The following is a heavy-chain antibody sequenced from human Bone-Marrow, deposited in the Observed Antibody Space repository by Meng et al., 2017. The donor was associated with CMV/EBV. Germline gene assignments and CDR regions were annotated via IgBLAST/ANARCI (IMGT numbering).Heavy chain of an antibody. Sequence: SETLSLTCTVSGGSISSSRYSWGWIRQSPGKGLEWMGGIYYATGTTYYNPSLQSRLTISVDTSKNHFSLRLTSVTAADTAVYYCATLSLEHTIYGVGPPGYGSDVWGQGTTVTVSS. D-gene: IGHD3-3*01. CDR3: ATLSLEHTIYGVGPPGYGSDV. V-gene: IGHV4-39*02. J-gene: IGHJ6*02. CDR1: GGSISSSRYS. CDR2: IYYATGTT.